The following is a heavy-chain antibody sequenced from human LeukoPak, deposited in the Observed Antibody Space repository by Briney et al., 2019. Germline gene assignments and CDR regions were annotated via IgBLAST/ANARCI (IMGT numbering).Heavy chain of an antibody. Sequence: SETLSLTCAVYGGSFSGYYWSWVRQPPGKGLEWIGEINHSGSTNYNPSLKSRVTISVDTSKNQFSLKLSSVTAADTAVYYCAGARTGIAAAGSLEHDAFDIWGQGTMVTVSS. CDR3: AGARTGIAAAGSLEHDAFDI. V-gene: IGHV4-34*01. CDR1: GGSFSGYY. D-gene: IGHD6-13*01. J-gene: IGHJ3*02. CDR2: INHSGST.